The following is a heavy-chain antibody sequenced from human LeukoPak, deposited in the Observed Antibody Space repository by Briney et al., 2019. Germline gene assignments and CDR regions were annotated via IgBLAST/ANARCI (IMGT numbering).Heavy chain of an antibody. J-gene: IGHJ4*02. CDR2: ISAYNGNT. D-gene: IGHD3-10*01. CDR3: ARGNFASGTYYNEDF. Sequence: ASVKVSCKASGYTFTSYGISWVRQAPGQGLEWMGWISAYNGNTNYAQKLQGRVTMTTDTSTSTAYMELRSLRSDDTAVYYCARGNFASGTYYNEDFWGQGTLVTVSS. CDR1: GYTFTSYG. V-gene: IGHV1-18*01.